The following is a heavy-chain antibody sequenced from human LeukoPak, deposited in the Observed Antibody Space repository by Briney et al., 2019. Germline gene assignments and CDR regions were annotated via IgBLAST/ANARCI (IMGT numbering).Heavy chain of an antibody. CDR2: ISRTGTPI. Sequence: GGSLRLSCAASGFIFSNYEMNWVRQAPGKGLEWVSYISRTGTPIYYADSVKGRFTISRDNAKNSLYLQMNSLRAEDTAVYYCAQWPTLGWGQGTLVTVSS. J-gene: IGHJ4*02. V-gene: IGHV3-48*03. CDR3: AQWPTLG. CDR1: GFIFSNYE. D-gene: IGHD6-19*01.